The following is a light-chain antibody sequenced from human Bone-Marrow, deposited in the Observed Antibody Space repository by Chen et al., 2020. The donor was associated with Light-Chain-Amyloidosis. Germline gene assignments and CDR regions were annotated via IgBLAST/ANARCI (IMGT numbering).Light chain of an antibody. V-gene: IGLV3-25*03. J-gene: IGLJ2*01. CDR3: QSADSSGTYEVI. CDR1: DLPTKY. CDR2: RDT. Sequence: SYELTQPPSVSVSPGQTARITCSGDDLPTKYAYWYQQKPGQAPVLVIRRDTERPSGISERFSRSSSGTTATLTISGVQAEDEADYHCQSADSSGTYEVIFGGGTKLTVL.